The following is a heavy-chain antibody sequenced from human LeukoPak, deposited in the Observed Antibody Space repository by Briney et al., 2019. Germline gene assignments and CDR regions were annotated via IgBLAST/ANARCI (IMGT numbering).Heavy chain of an antibody. V-gene: IGHV5-51*01. Sequence: GESLKISCKGSGYSFASYWTGWVRQMPGKGLEWMGIIYPADSDTRYSPSFQGQVTISVDKSISTAYLHWSSLKASDTAIYYCTRRDFGGNSYFDYWGQGALVTVSS. CDR3: TRRDFGGNSYFDY. CDR1: GYSFASYW. CDR2: IYPADSDT. D-gene: IGHD4-23*01. J-gene: IGHJ4*02.